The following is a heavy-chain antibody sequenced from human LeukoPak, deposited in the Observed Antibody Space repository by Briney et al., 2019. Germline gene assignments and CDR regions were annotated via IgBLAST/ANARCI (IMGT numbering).Heavy chain of an antibody. CDR2: IIPILGIA. D-gene: IGHD4-11*01. V-gene: IGHV1-69*02. CDR3: ARSAYSNYPYNWFDP. CDR1: GGTFSSYT. J-gene: IGHJ5*02. Sequence: ASVKVSCKASGGTFSSYTISWVRQAPGQGLEWMGRIIPILGIANYAQKFQGRVTITADKSTSTAYMELSSLRSEDTAVYYCARSAYSNYPYNWFDPWAREPWSPSPQ.